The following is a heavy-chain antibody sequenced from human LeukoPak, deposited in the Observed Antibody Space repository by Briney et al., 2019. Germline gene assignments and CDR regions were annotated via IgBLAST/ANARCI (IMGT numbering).Heavy chain of an antibody. D-gene: IGHD1-26*01. J-gene: IGHJ4*02. CDR1: GGSISSYY. CDR3: ARRAPKWDPTGYYFDY. CDR2: IYVSGST. Sequence: SETLSLTCTVSGGSISSYYWSWIRQPAGKRLEWIGRIYVSGSTDYNPSLKSRVTMSVDTSKNQFSLKLSSVTAADTAVYYCARRAPKWDPTGYYFDYWGQGTLVTVSS. V-gene: IGHV4-4*07.